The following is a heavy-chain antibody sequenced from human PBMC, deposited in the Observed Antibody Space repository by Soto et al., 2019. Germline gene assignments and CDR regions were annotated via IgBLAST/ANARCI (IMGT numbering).Heavy chain of an antibody. CDR2: INPNSGGT. V-gene: IGHV1-2*04. CDR1: GYTFTGYY. Sequence: ASVKVSCKASGYTFTGYYMHWVRQAPGQGLEWMGWINPNSGGTNYAQKFQGWVTMTRDTSISTAYMELSRLRSDDTAVYYCARGPIPCPRHYYYYYGMDVWGQGTTVTVSS. J-gene: IGHJ6*02. D-gene: IGHD2-21*01. CDR3: ARGPIPCPRHYYYYYGMDV.